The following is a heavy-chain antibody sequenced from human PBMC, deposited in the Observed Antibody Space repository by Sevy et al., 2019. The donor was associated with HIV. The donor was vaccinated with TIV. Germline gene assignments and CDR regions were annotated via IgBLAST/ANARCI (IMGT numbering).Heavy chain of an antibody. CDR1: GFTFSSYA. CDR3: AKHVLRYSRFDP. D-gene: IGHD3-9*01. J-gene: IGHJ5*02. CDR2: ISGSGGST. Sequence: GGSLRLSCAASGFTFSSYAMSWVRQAPGKGLEWVSAISGSGGSTYYAGSVKGRFTISRDNSKNTLYLQMNSMRAEDTAVYYCAKHVLRYSRFDPWGQGTLVTVSS. V-gene: IGHV3-23*01.